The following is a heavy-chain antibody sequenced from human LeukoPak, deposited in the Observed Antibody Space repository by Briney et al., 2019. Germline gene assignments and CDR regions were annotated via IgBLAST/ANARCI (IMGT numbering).Heavy chain of an antibody. CDR2: ITSSGTYI. Sequence: PGGSLRLSCAASGFTFNNYNMNWVRQAPGKALEWVSSITSSGTYIFYADSVKGRFAISRDNAKNSLYLQMNSLGPEDTAVYYCARDPYSGNYANYYYYYMDVWGKGTTVTISS. V-gene: IGHV3-21*01. CDR3: ARDPYSGNYANYYYYYMDV. J-gene: IGHJ6*03. D-gene: IGHD1-26*01. CDR1: GFTFNNYN.